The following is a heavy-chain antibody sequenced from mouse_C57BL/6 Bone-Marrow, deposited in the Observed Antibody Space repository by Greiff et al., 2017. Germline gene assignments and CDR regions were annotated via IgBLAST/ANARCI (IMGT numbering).Heavy chain of an antibody. J-gene: IGHJ1*03. V-gene: IGHV1-76*01. D-gene: IGHD1-1*01. Sequence: VQLQQPGAELVRPGASVKLSCKASGYTFTDYYINWVKQRPGQGLEWIARIYPGSGNTYYNEKFKGKATLTAEKSSSTAYMQLSSLTSEDSAVYFCARGDYGSSYWYFDVWGTGTTVTVAS. CDR3: ARGDYGSSYWYFDV. CDR2: IYPGSGNT. CDR1: GYTFTDYY.